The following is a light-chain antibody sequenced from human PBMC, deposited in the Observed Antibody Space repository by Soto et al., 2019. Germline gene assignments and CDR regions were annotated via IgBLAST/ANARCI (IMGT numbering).Light chain of an antibody. V-gene: IGKV1-5*03. J-gene: IGKJ1*01. CDR3: QQYNSYSWT. CDR1: ESISTW. CDR2: KAS. Sequence: DIQMTQSPSTLSASVGDRVTITCRASESISTWLAWYQQKPGKAPNLLIYKASSLESGVPSRFSGSGSGTEFTLTISSLQPDDIATYSCQQYNSYSWTFGQGTKVDIK.